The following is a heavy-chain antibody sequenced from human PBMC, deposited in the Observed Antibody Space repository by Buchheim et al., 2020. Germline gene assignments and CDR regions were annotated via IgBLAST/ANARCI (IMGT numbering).Heavy chain of an antibody. V-gene: IGHV3-33*01. J-gene: IGHJ4*02. Sequence: QVQLVESGGGVVQPGRSLRLSCAASGFDFSTYGMHWVRQAPGKGLEWLAIIWFDGSQQYYADSVKGRFTISRDTSKNTLYLQMTSLRAEDTAMYYCASAGNAAPFDYWGQGTL. CDR3: ASAGNAAPFDY. CDR2: IWFDGSQQ. CDR1: GFDFSTYG. D-gene: IGHD1-1*01.